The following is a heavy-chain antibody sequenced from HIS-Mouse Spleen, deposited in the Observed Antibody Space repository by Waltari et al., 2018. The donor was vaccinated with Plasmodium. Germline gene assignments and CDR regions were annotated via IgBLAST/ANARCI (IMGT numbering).Heavy chain of an antibody. CDR2: IYYSGST. CDR1: GGSISSSSYY. Sequence: QLQLQESGPGLVKPSETLSLTCTVSGGSISSSSYYWAWIRQPPGKGQDWIGSIYYSGSTYYNPSLKSRVTISVDTSKNQFSLKLSSVTAADTAVYYCARRGGSYYYFDYWGQGTLVTVSS. D-gene: IGHD1-26*01. J-gene: IGHJ4*02. CDR3: ARRGGSYYYFDY. V-gene: IGHV4-39*01.